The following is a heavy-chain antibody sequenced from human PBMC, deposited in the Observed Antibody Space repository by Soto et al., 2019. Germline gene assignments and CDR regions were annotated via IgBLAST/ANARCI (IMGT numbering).Heavy chain of an antibody. CDR3: ARDREIYYDSSAPRYGMDV. J-gene: IGHJ6*02. CDR1: GFTFSSYA. Sequence: GGSLRLSCAASGFTFSSYAMHWVRQAPGKGLEWVAVISYDGSNKYYADSVKGRFTISRDNSKNTLYLQMNSPRAEDTAVYYCARDREIYYDSSAPRYGMDVWGQGTTVTVSS. CDR2: ISYDGSNK. D-gene: IGHD3-22*01. V-gene: IGHV3-30-3*01.